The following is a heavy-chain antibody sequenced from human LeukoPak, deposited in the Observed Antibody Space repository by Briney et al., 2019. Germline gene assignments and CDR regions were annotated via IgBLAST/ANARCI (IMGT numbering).Heavy chain of an antibody. CDR3: AREDGYNFKNYMDV. D-gene: IGHD5-24*01. Sequence: GASVKVSCKASGGTFSIYAISWVRQAPGQGREWMGGIIPIFGTANYAQKFQGRVTITTDESTSTAYMELSSLRSEDTAVYYCAREDGYNFKNYMDVWGKGTTVTVSS. CDR2: IIPIFGTA. V-gene: IGHV1-69*05. J-gene: IGHJ6*03. CDR1: GGTFSIYA.